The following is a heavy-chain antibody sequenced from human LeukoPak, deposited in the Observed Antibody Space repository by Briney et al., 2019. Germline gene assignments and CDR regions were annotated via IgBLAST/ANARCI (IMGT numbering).Heavy chain of an antibody. CDR3: ARDSLGFRAFDI. CDR2: IYTSGST. CDR1: GVSISSYY. V-gene: IGHV4-4*07. Sequence: SETLSLTCSVSGVSISSYYLSWLRQPAGKGLEWIGRIYTSGSTNYNPSLKSRVTMSVATSKDQIYLNLSSLTAGETAVYYCARDSLGFRAFDIWGQGTMITVSS. J-gene: IGHJ3*02. D-gene: IGHD3-16*01.